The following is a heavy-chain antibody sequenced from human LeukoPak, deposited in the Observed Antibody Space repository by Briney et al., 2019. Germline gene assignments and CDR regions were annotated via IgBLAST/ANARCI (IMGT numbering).Heavy chain of an antibody. D-gene: IGHD4-17*01. CDR2: IYHSGST. J-gene: IGHJ4*02. CDR1: GYSISIVYS. V-gene: IGHV4-38-2*02. CDR3: ATESADYEFDY. Sequence: PSETLSLTGTFSGYSISIVYSWAWIRQPPGKGLEWIGSIYHSGSTYYNPSLKSRVTISVDTSKNQFSLKLSSVTAADTAVYYCATESADYEFDYWGQGTLVTVSS.